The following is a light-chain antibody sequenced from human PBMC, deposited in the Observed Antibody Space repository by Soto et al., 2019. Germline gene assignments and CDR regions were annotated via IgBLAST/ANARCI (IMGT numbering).Light chain of an antibody. CDR2: KVT. V-gene: IGLV2-14*01. CDR3: ASSTSGSLYV. J-gene: IGLJ1*01. CDR1: SSDVGGNKY. Sequence: QPALTQPASVSGSPGQSITISCTGTSSDVGGNKYVSWYQQYPGKVPKLLINKVTNRPSGVSYRFSGSKSGNTASLTISALLAEDEADYFCASSTSGSLYVFGTGTKVTVL.